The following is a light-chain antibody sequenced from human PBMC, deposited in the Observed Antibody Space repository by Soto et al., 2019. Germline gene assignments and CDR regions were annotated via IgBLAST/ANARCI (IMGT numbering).Light chain of an antibody. CDR2: DAS. CDR1: QGISNS. V-gene: IGKV1-5*03. Sequence: TKSQPSLLASQGDGPPITFWASQGISNSLAWYQQRPGTAPNLLIYDASTLKSGVPSRFSGSGSGTEFTLTISSLQPDDSATYYCQQYNCYWTFGQGTKVDIK. CDR3: QQYNCYWT. J-gene: IGKJ1*01.